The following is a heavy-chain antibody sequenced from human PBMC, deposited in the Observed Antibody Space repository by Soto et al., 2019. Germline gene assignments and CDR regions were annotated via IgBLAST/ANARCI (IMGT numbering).Heavy chain of an antibody. CDR2: ISSSGSTI. CDR1: GFTFSSYE. D-gene: IGHD3-10*01. J-gene: IGHJ4*02. V-gene: IGHV3-48*03. CDR3: AIMTYYYGSGSYYTFDY. Sequence: EVQLVESGGGLVQPGGSLRLSCAASGFTFSSYEMNWVRQAPGKGLEWVSYISSSGSTIYYADSVKGRFTISRDNAKNSLYLQMNSLRAEDTAVYYCAIMTYYYGSGSYYTFDYWGQGTLVTVSS.